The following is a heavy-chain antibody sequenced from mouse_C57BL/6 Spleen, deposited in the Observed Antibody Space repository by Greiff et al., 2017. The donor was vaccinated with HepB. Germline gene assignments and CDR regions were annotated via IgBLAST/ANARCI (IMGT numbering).Heavy chain of an antibody. CDR3: ARYHDYEDPWFAY. J-gene: IGHJ3*01. D-gene: IGHD2-4*01. CDR1: GFTFSSYA. Sequence: EVQGVESGGGLVKPGGSLKLSCAASGFTFSSYAMSWVPQTPEKRLEWVATISDGGSYTYYPDNVKGRFTISRDNAKNNLYLQMSHLKSEDTAMYYCARYHDYEDPWFAYWGQGTLVTVSA. V-gene: IGHV5-4*01. CDR2: ISDGGSYT.